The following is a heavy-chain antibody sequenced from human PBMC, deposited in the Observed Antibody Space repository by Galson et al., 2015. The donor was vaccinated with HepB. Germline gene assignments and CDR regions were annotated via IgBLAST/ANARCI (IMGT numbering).Heavy chain of an antibody. D-gene: IGHD5-24*01. CDR2: IYSGGST. Sequence: SLRLSCAASGFTFSSYSMNWVRQAPGKGLEWVSVIYSGGSTYYADSVKGRFTISRDNSKNTLYLQMNSLRAEDTAVYYCARDQSMATLDYWGQGTLVTVSS. V-gene: IGHV3-66*02. CDR3: ARDQSMATLDY. J-gene: IGHJ4*02. CDR1: GFTFSSYS.